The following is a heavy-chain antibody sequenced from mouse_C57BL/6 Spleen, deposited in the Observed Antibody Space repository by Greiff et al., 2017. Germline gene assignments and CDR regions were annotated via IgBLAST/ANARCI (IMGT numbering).Heavy chain of an antibody. V-gene: IGHV1-82*01. CDR1: GYAFSSSW. Sequence: VQLQQSGPELVKPGASVKICCKASGYAFSSSWMNWVKQRPGKGLEWIGRIYPGDGDTNYNGKFKGKATLTADKSSSTAYMQLSSLTSEDSAVYFCARPLYDYFDYWGQGTTLTVSS. D-gene: IGHD1-1*01. CDR3: ARPLYDYFDY. CDR2: IYPGDGDT. J-gene: IGHJ2*01.